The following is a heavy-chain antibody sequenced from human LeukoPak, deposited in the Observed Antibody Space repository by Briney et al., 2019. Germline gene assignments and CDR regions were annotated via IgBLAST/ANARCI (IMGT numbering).Heavy chain of an antibody. V-gene: IGHV3-23*01. CDR2: ILGSGGST. Sequence: GASLRLSCAASGFTFSNYAMSWVRQAPGKGLEWVSAILGSGGSTYYADSVKGRFTVSRDNSKSTLYLQMDSLRAEDTALYYCAKWGDYDVLTGYYVPDYWGQGTLVTVSS. D-gene: IGHD3-9*01. CDR3: AKWGDYDVLTGYYVPDY. CDR1: GFTFSNYA. J-gene: IGHJ4*02.